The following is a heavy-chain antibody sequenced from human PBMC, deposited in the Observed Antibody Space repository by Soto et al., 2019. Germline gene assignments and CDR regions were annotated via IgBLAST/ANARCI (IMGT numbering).Heavy chain of an antibody. CDR1: GGTFSSYA. J-gene: IGHJ6*02. CDR2: IISIFGTA. Sequence: QVQLVQSGAEVKKPGSSVKVSCKASGGTFSSYAISWVRQAPGQGLEWMGGIISIFGTANYAQKFQGRGTITADESTSTAYMELSSLRSEATAVYYCAGPGDYYYYHGMDVWGQGTTVTVSS. V-gene: IGHV1-69*12. CDR3: AGPGDYYYYHGMDV.